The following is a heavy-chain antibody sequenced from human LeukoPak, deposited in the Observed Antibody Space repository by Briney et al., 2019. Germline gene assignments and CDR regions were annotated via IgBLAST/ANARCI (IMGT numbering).Heavy chain of an antibody. Sequence: ASVKVSCTASGYTFTSYGISWVRQAPGQGLEWMGWISAYNGNTNYAQKLQGRVTMTTDTSTSTAYMELRSLRSDDTAVYYCARDFPNYDSSGYYYVAFDSGAKGQWSPSLQ. J-gene: IGHJ3*02. D-gene: IGHD3-22*01. CDR2: ISAYNGNT. CDR1: GYTFTSYG. V-gene: IGHV1-18*01. CDR3: ARDFPNYDSSGYYYVAFDS.